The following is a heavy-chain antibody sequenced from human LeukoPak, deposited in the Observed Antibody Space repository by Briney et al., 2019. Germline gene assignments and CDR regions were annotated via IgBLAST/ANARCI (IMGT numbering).Heavy chain of an antibody. CDR2: LYYTGST. V-gene: IGHV4-39*07. D-gene: IGHD3-10*01. J-gene: IGHJ5*01. CDR1: GASITSSAYY. Sequence: PSETLSLTCTVSGASITSSAYYWGWIRQPPGEGLGWIGRLYYTGSTYYNPSLKSRVSISVDTSKTHFSLRLYSVTAADTAVYFCARDVGYFGSGSYSLSRFDSWGQGTLVTVSS. CDR3: ARDVGYFGSGSYSLSRFDS.